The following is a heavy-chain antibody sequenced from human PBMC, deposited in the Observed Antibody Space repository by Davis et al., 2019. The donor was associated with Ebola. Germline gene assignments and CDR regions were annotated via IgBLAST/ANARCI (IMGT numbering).Heavy chain of an antibody. J-gene: IGHJ6*02. CDR2: ISGSGGST. V-gene: IGHV3-23*01. Sequence: GGSLRLSCAASGFTFSSYAMSWVRQAPGKGLEWVSAISGSGGSTYYADSVKGRFTISRDNSKNTLYLQMNSLRAEDTAVYYCARDDTTLRTTVVTPGMDVWGQGTTVTVSS. CDR1: GFTFSSYA. CDR3: ARDDTTLRTTVVTPGMDV. D-gene: IGHD4-23*01.